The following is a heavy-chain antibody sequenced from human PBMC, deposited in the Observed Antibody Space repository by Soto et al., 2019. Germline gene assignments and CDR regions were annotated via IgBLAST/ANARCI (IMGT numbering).Heavy chain of an antibody. J-gene: IGHJ6*02. V-gene: IGHV1-2*02. Sequence: GSVNVSCKASGYNFTCYYMHWVRQAPGQGLEWMGWINPNSGGTNYAQKFQGRFTMTRDTSISTAYMELSRLRSDDTAVYYCARGSSSGWYPLYYYGMDVWGQGTTVT. CDR2: INPNSGGT. D-gene: IGHD6-19*01. CDR3: ARGSSSGWYPLYYYGMDV. CDR1: GYNFTCYY.